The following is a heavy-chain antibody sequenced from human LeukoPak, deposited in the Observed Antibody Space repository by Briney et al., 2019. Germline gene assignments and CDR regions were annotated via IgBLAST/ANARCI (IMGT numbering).Heavy chain of an antibody. Sequence: GGSLKISFKGSGYRFTSYWIGWVRPVPGKGLEWVGIIYPGDSDTRYSPSFQGQVTISADKSISTAYLQWSSLKASDTAMYYCARKYYYDSSGYYYFDYWGQGTLVTVSS. V-gene: IGHV5-51*01. J-gene: IGHJ4*02. CDR2: IYPGDSDT. CDR3: ARKYYYDSSGYYYFDY. CDR1: GYRFTSYW. D-gene: IGHD3-22*01.